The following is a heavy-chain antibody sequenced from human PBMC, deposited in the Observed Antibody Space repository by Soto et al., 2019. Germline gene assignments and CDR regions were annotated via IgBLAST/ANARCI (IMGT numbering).Heavy chain of an antibody. V-gene: IGHV3-21*01. J-gene: IGHJ4*02. CDR1: GFTFSSYS. D-gene: IGHD2-15*01. Sequence: EVQLVESGGGLVKPGGSLRLSCAASGFTFSSYSMNWVRQAPGKGLEWVSSISSSSSYIYYADSVKGRFTISRDNAKNSLYLQRNSLSAEDTAVYYCARGTPLCPDADYWGQGTLVTVSS. CDR2: ISSSSSYI. CDR3: ARGTPLCPDADY.